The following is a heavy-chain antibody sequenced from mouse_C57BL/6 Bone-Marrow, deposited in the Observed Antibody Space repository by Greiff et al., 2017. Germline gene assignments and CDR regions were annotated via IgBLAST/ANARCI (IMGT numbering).Heavy chain of an antibody. CDR3: ARGLGRFAY. J-gene: IGHJ3*01. D-gene: IGHD4-1*01. CDR2: IDPSDSYT. V-gene: IGHV1-59*01. Sequence: QVQLQQSGAELVRPGTSVKLSCKASGYTFTSYWMHWVKQRPGQGLEWIGVIDPSDSYTNYNQKFKGKATLTVDTSSSTAYMQLSSLTSEDSAVYYCARGLGRFAYWGQGTLVTVSA. CDR1: GYTFTSYW.